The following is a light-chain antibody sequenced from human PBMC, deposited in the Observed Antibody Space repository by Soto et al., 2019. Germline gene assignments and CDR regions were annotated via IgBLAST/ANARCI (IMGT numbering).Light chain of an antibody. CDR3: QQRSNWPIT. Sequence: EIVLTQSPATLYLSPGERATLSCRASQSVSSYLAWYQQKPGQAPRLLIYDASNRATGIPARFSGSGSGTDFTLTISSLEPEDFAVYYCQQRSNWPITFGQGTRLE. V-gene: IGKV3-11*01. CDR2: DAS. CDR1: QSVSSY. J-gene: IGKJ5*01.